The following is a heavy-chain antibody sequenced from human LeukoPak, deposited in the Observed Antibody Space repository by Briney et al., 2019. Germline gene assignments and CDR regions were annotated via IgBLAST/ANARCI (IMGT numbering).Heavy chain of an antibody. D-gene: IGHD2-2*03. J-gene: IGHJ4*02. Sequence: GESLKISCKGSGYSFPTYWIAWVRQMPGTGLDWMGIIYPDESNIRYSPSFQGQVTISADKSISTAYLQWSSLKASDTAMYYCARPPSRGYSSSFEYWGQGTLVTVSS. CDR2: IYPDESNI. V-gene: IGHV5-51*01. CDR3: ARPPSRGYSSSFEY. CDR1: GYSFPTYW.